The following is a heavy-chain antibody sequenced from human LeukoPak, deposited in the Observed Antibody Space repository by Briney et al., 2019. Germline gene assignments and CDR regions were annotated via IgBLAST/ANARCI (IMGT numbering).Heavy chain of an antibody. CDR1: GFTFTKYA. CDR2: IGGSGTKT. D-gene: IGHD4-17*01. Sequence: GGTLSLSCAASGFTFTKYAMSWVRQATGKGLEWVAAIGGSGTKTFYAESVKGRFTISRDNSNNILFLQIDSLRAEDTAVYYCAKESTVTPGNVNWFGTWGQGTLVTVSS. J-gene: IGHJ5*02. CDR3: AKESTVTPGNVNWFGT. V-gene: IGHV3-23*01.